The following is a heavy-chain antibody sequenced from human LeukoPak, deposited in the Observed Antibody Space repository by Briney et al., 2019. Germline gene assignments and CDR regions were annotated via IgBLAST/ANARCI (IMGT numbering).Heavy chain of an antibody. CDR3: AQASEAEYFQH. V-gene: IGHV4-59*08. CDR2: IYYSGST. Sequence: PSETLSLTCTVSGGSISSYYWSWIRQPPGKGLEWTGYIYYSGSTNYNPSLKSRVTISGDTSKNQFSLKLSSVTAADTAVYYCAQASEAEYFQHWGQGTLVTVSS. J-gene: IGHJ1*01. CDR1: GGSISSYY.